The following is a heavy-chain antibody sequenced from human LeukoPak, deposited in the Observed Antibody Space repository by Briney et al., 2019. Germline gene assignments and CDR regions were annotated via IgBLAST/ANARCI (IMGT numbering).Heavy chain of an antibody. J-gene: IGHJ3*02. Sequence: SETLSLTCTVSGGSISSSSYYWGWIRQPPGKGLEWIESIYHSGSTYYNPSLKSRVTISVDTSKNQFSLKLSSVTAADTAVYYCARAPVIVVVVAASDAFDIWGQGTMVTVSS. CDR2: IYHSGST. CDR3: ARAPVIVVVVAASDAFDI. D-gene: IGHD2-15*01. CDR1: GGSISSSSYY. V-gene: IGHV4-39*07.